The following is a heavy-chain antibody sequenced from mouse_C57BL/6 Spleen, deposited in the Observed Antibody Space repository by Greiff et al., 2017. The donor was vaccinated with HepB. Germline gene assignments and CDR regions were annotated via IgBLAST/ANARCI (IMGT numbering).Heavy chain of an antibody. CDR3: AKYGSYEGYYYAMGY. V-gene: IGHV1-75*01. J-gene: IGHJ4*01. CDR1: GYTFTDYY. CDR2: IFPGSGST. Sequence: VKLLESGPELVKPGASVKISCKASGYTFTDYYINWVKQRPGQGLEWIGWIFPGSGSTYYNEKFKGKATLTVDKSSSTAYMLLSSLISEDSAVYFCAKYGSYEGYYYAMGYWGQGTSVTVSS. D-gene: IGHD1-1*02.